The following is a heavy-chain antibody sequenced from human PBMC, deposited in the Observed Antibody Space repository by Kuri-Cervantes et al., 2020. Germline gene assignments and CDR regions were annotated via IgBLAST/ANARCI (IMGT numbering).Heavy chain of an antibody. J-gene: IGHJ6*03. D-gene: IGHD3-10*01. Sequence: GSLRLSCTVSGGSISSSSYYWGWIRQPPGKGLEWIGSIYYSGSTYYNPSLKSRVTISVDTSKNQFSLKLSSVTAADTAVYYCARDRKYYGSGSYGSYYYMDVWGKGTTVTVSS. CDR2: IYYSGST. CDR1: GGSISSSSYY. V-gene: IGHV4-39*07. CDR3: ARDRKYYGSGSYGSYYYMDV.